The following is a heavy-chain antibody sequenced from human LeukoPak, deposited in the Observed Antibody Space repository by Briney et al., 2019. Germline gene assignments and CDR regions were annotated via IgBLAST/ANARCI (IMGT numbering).Heavy chain of an antibody. CDR1: GFTFSDYN. Sequence: GGSLRLSCAASGFTFSDYNMNWVRQSPEKGLEWVSSITSGTTYIYYADSVRGRFTLSRDNAKNSLYLQMNSLRAEDTAVYYCASGPVYCSSTSCYLHYYGMDVWGQGTTVTVSS. D-gene: IGHD2-2*01. J-gene: IGHJ6*02. CDR2: ITSGTTYI. V-gene: IGHV3-21*01. CDR3: ASGPVYCSSTSCYLHYYGMDV.